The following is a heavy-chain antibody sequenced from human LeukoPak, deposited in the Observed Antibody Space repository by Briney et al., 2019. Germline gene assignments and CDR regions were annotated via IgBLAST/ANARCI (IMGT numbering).Heavy chain of an antibody. CDR1: GFTFSSYG. CDR2: IRYDGSNK. CDR3: AKDLGAVAGKGYYYYYYMDV. V-gene: IGHV3-30*02. D-gene: IGHD6-19*01. J-gene: IGHJ6*03. Sequence: GGSLRLSCAASGFTFSSYGMHWVRQAPGKGLEWVAFIRYDGSNKYYADSVKGRFTISRDNSKNTMYLQMNSLRAEDTAVYYCAKDLGAVAGKGYYYYYYMDVWGKGTTVTVSS.